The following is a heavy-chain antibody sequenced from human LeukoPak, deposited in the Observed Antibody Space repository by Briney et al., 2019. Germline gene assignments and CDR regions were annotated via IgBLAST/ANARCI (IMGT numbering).Heavy chain of an antibody. D-gene: IGHD2-2*01. CDR1: GYIFTSYW. CDR3: ARLGTTSGDGMDV. Sequence: GESLKISCKGSGYIFTSYWIGGVRQMPGKGLEWMGIIYPGNSDTRYRPSFQGQVTISADKSITTAYLQWSSLKASDTAMYYCARLGTTSGDGMDVWGKGTTVTVSS. CDR2: IYPGNSDT. V-gene: IGHV5-51*01. J-gene: IGHJ6*04.